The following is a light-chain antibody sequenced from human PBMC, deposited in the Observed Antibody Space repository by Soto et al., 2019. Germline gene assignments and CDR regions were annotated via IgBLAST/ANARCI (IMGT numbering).Light chain of an antibody. Sequence: DVVLTQTPLSSPVTLGQPASISCRSSQSLVYSDGNTYLSWLQQRPGQPPRLLIYQISNRFSGVPDRFSGSGAGTDFTLKISRVEADDVGVYYCMQCAHFPRTFGQGTKVEIK. V-gene: IGKV2-24*01. CDR2: QIS. CDR1: QSLVYSDGNTY. CDR3: MQCAHFPRT. J-gene: IGKJ1*01.